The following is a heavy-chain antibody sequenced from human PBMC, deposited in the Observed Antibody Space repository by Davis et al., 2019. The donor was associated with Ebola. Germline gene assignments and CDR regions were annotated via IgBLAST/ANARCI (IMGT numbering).Heavy chain of an antibody. V-gene: IGHV4-38-2*02. CDR1: GYPISSGFY. D-gene: IGHD2-15*01. J-gene: IGHJ4*02. CDR2: VYHTGGT. Sequence: PSETLSLTCTVSGYPISSGFYWAWIRQPPGKGLEYIGSVYHTGGTYSNPSLKSRLTISADTSKNQFSLQLNSVTPEDTAVYYCASGWWSRGIDYWGLGSLVTVSS. CDR3: ASGWWSRGIDY.